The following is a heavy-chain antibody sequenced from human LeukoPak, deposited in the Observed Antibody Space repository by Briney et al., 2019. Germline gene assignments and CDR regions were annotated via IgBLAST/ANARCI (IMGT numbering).Heavy chain of an antibody. Sequence: SETLSLTCAVYGGSFSGYYWSWVRQPPGKGLEWIGEINHSGSTNYNPSLKSRVTISVDTSKNQFSLKLSSVTAADTAVYYCARDRMGPLWFGELLEGDDYWGQGTLVTVSS. D-gene: IGHD3-10*01. J-gene: IGHJ4*02. CDR3: ARDRMGPLWFGELLEGDDY. CDR1: GGSFSGYY. V-gene: IGHV4-34*01. CDR2: INHSGST.